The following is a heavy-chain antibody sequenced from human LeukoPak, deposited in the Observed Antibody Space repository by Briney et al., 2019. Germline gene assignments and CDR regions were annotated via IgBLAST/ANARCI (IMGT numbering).Heavy chain of an antibody. CDR3: ARESEGGTGTSCPDY. Sequence: GGSLRLSCAASGFTFDDYGMSRVRQAPGKGLEWVSGINWNGGSTGYADSVKGRFTISRDNAKNSLYLQVNSLRVEDTALYYCARESEGGTGTSCPDYWGQGTLVTVSS. CDR2: INWNGGST. V-gene: IGHV3-20*04. J-gene: IGHJ4*02. CDR1: GFTFDDYG. D-gene: IGHD2-2*01.